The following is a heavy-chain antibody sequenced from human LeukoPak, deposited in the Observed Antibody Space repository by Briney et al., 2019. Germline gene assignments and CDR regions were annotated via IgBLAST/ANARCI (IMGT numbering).Heavy chain of an antibody. V-gene: IGHV3-53*01. Sequence: GGSLRLSCAASGFTVSSNYMSWVRRAPGKGLEWVSVLYSGGSTYYADSVKGRFTISRDNSRNTLFLQMNSLRVEDTAIYYCTRSDTTMVRFDYWGLGTLVTVSS. CDR3: TRSDTTMVRFDY. D-gene: IGHD5-18*01. CDR2: LYSGGST. J-gene: IGHJ4*02. CDR1: GFTVSSNY.